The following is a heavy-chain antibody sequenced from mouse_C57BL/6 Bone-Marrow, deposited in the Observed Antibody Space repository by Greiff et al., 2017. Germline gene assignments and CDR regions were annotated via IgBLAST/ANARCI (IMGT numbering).Heavy chain of an antibody. V-gene: IGHV1-42*01. Sequence: EVQLQQPGPELVKPGASVKISCKASGYSFTGYYMNWVKQSPEKSLEWIGEINPSTGGTTYNQKFKAKATLTVDKSSSTAYMQLKSLTSEDSAVYYCAKNPLYGYPDYWGQGTTLTVSS. CDR1: GYSFTGYY. J-gene: IGHJ2*01. CDR3: AKNPLYGYPDY. CDR2: INPSTGGT. D-gene: IGHD2-2*01.